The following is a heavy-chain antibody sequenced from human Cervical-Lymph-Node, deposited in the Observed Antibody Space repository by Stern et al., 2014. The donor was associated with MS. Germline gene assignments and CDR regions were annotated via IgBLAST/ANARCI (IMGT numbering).Heavy chain of an antibody. CDR1: GGPFTSLS. V-gene: IGHV1-69*06. CDR2: IIPIFDTP. Sequence: QVQLVQSGAEVKKPGSSVKVSCKASGGPFTSLSINWVRQVPGQSLEWMGWIIPIFDTPNFAQKFQGRVTITADSSTSTVYMALNSLRSDDTAVYYCVLPSTVTTAAFDVWGRGTMVTVSS. CDR3: VLPSTVTTAAFDV. J-gene: IGHJ3*01. D-gene: IGHD4-17*01.